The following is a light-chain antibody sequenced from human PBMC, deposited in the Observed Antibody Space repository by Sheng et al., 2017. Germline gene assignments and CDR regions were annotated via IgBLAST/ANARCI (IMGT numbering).Light chain of an antibody. Sequence: DIQMTQSPSSLSASVGDRVTITCQASQDISNYLNWYHQKPGKAPKLLIYAASSLQSGVPSRFSGSGSGTDFTLTISSLQPEDFATYYCQLSSSPFTFGGGTNVEIK. CDR2: AAS. CDR1: QDISNY. J-gene: IGKJ4*01. CDR3: QLSSSPFT. V-gene: IGKV1-39*01.